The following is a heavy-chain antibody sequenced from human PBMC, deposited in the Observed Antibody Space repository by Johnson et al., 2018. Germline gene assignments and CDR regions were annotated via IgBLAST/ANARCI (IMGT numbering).Heavy chain of an antibody. CDR2: IHSKIDGEAS. CDR1: GLTFSHAW. CDR3: STGWGGNDYREA. Sequence: VQLVQSGGGLVKPGGSLRLSCAVSGLTFSHAWMNWVRPAPGKGLEWVGRIHSKIDGEASDYAAPVKGRFTISRDDSRNTLFLQMNSLKTEDTAFYYCSTGWGGNDYREAGGQGTMVTVSS. J-gene: IGHJ3*01. V-gene: IGHV3-15*01. D-gene: IGHD1-26*01.